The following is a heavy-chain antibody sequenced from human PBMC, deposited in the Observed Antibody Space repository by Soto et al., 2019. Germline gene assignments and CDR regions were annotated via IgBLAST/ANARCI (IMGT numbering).Heavy chain of an antibody. V-gene: IGHV3-53*01. Sequence: EVQLVESGGGLIQPGGSLRLSCAASGFTVSSDYMSWLRQAPGKGLEWVSVIYTGGSTYYADSVKGRFTFSRDNSKNTLYLQMNSLRAEDTAVYYCARAYGGNPALFDPWGQGTLVTVSS. CDR3: ARAYGGNPALFDP. J-gene: IGHJ5*02. CDR2: IYTGGST. CDR1: GFTVSSDY. D-gene: IGHD4-17*01.